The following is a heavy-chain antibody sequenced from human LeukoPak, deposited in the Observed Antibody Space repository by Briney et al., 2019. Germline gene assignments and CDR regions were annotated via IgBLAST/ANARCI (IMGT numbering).Heavy chain of an antibody. CDR3: ARGRLWCSGGSCYLY. CDR2: MNPNSGNT. D-gene: IGHD2-15*01. CDR1: GYTSTSYD. V-gene: IGHV1-8*01. Sequence: ASVKVSCEASGYTSTSYDINWVRQATGQGLEWMGWMNPNSGNTGYAQKFQGRVTMTRNTSISTAYMELSSLRSEDTAVYYCARGRLWCSGGSCYLYWGQGTLVTVSS. J-gene: IGHJ4*02.